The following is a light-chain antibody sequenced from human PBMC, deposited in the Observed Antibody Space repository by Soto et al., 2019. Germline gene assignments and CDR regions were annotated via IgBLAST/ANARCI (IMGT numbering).Light chain of an antibody. CDR1: SSVLYTSNNKNS. Sequence: DVLRTPSPDVLAVSLGEVATVNCTCRSSVLYTSNNKNSLAWYQQKLGQPPKLLIYWASTRESGVPDRFSGSGSGTDFTLTISSLQAEDVAVYYCQQYYRTPITFGQGTRLEIK. CDR2: WAS. V-gene: IGKV4-1*01. CDR3: QQYYRTPIT. J-gene: IGKJ5*01.